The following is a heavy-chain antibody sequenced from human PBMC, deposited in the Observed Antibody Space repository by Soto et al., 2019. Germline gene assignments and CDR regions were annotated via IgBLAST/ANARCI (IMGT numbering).Heavy chain of an antibody. CDR1: GFPFSSYV. CDR2: ISGGGSNT. J-gene: IGHJ4*02. Sequence: GSLRLSCAASGFPFSSYVMSWVRQAPGKGLEWVSGISGGGSNTFYADYVKGRFTISRDNSKNTLLLQMNSLGAEDTAVYYCAKDSNKYSSSLRGRYLDYWGQGIGVTVSS. V-gene: IGHV3-23*01. D-gene: IGHD4-4*01. CDR3: AKDSNKYSSSLRGRYLDY.